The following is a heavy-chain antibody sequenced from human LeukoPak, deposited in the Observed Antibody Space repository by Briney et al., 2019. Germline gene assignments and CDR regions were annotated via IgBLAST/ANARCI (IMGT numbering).Heavy chain of an antibody. CDR2: IIPIFGTA. CDR3: ARDPVRYGGSYYGGGFDY. J-gene: IGHJ4*02. CDR1: GGTFSSYA. D-gene: IGHD1-26*01. V-gene: IGHV1-69*05. Sequence: GSSVKVSCKASGGTFSSYAISWVRQAPGQGLEWMGRIIPIFGTANHAQKFQGRVTITTDESTSTAYMELSSLRSEDTAVYYCARDPVRYGGSYYGGGFDYWGQGTLVTVSS.